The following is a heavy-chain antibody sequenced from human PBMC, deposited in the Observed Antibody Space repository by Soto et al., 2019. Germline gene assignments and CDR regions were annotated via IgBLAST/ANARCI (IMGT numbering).Heavy chain of an antibody. CDR1: GDSISGYS. Sequence: SETLSLTCTVSGDSISGYSWSWIRQPPGKGLEWIGYLSYSESTTSTPSLKSRVTISVDTSKNQFSLELSSVTAADTAVYFCARDGGTYLTRYFDSWGQGALVTVSS. CDR3: ARDGGTYLTRYFDS. CDR2: LSYSEST. V-gene: IGHV4-59*01. J-gene: IGHJ4*02. D-gene: IGHD3-10*01.